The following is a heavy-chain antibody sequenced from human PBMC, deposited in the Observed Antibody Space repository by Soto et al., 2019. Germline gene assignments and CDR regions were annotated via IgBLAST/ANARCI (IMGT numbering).Heavy chain of an antibody. CDR3: ARRYNWNDVSYFDY. CDR2: IKQDGSEK. J-gene: IGHJ4*02. D-gene: IGHD1-1*01. Sequence: GGSLRLSCAASGFTFSSYWMSWVRQAPGKGLEWVANIKQDGSEKYYVDSVKGRFTISRDNAKNSLYLQMNSLRAEDTAVYYCARRYNWNDVSYFDYWGQGTLVTVSS. V-gene: IGHV3-7*01. CDR1: GFTFSSYW.